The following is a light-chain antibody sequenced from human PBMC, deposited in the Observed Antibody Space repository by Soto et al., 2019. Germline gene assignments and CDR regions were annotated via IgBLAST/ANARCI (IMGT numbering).Light chain of an antibody. CDR2: AAS. J-gene: IGKJ4*01. V-gene: IGKV1-8*01. Sequence: RMAQSPSSLSASTGDRVTSTCRASQVISSYLAWYQQKPGKAPKLLIYAASTLQSGVPSRFSGSGSGTDFTLTISCLQSEDFATYYCQQDYSYPLTFGGGTKVDI. CDR1: QVISSY. CDR3: QQDYSYPLT.